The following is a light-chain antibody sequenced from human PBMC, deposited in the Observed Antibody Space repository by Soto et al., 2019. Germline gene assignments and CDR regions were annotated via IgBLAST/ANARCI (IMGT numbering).Light chain of an antibody. V-gene: IGKV1-39*01. CDR2: DAS. CDR1: QNIDTY. CDR3: QQSYSSPPT. Sequence: DIQMTQSPPALSAFVGDRVTITCRASQNIDTYLNWYQQKPGKAPELLIHDASSLQSGVPSRFSGSGSGADFTLTIGSLQPEDFAVYYCQQSYSSPPTFAQGTKVEIK. J-gene: IGKJ1*01.